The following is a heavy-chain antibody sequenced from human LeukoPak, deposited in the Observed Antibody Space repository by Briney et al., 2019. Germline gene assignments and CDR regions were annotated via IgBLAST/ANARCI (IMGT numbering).Heavy chain of an antibody. V-gene: IGHV3-23*01. CDR2: ISGSGDNT. CDR1: GFTFSSYA. CDR3: AKGSYYDSSGSFYFDY. Sequence: GWSLRLSCAASGFTFSSYAMSWVRQAPGKGLEWVSGISGSGDNTYYADSVKGRFTISRDNSKNTLYVQVNSLGTEDTAAYYCAKGSYYDSSGSFYFDYWGQGTLVTVSS. J-gene: IGHJ4*02. D-gene: IGHD3-22*01.